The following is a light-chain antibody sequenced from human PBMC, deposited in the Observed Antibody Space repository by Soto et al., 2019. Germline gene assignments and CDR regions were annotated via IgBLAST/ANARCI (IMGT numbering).Light chain of an antibody. Sequence: QLVLTQPPSASGTRGQRVTISCSGSSSNIGSNYVYWYQQLPGTAPKLLIYTNNQRPSGVPDRFSGSKSGTSASLAISGLRSEDEADYYCAACDDSLSGRVFGGGTKLTVL. CDR2: TNN. CDR3: AACDDSLSGRV. CDR1: SSNIGSNY. V-gene: IGLV1-47*01. J-gene: IGLJ2*01.